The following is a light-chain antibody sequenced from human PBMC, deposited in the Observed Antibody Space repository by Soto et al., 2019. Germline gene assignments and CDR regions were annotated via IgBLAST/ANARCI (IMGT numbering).Light chain of an antibody. Sequence: SVLTQPASVSGSPGQSITISCTGISSDVGGYNYVSWYQQHPGKAPKLMIYDVSNRPSGVSNRFSGSKSGNTASLTISGLQAEDEADYYCSSYTSSSTLNWVCGGGTQLTVL. V-gene: IGLV2-14*01. CDR1: SSDVGGYNY. CDR2: DVS. J-gene: IGLJ3*02. CDR3: SSYTSSSTLNWV.